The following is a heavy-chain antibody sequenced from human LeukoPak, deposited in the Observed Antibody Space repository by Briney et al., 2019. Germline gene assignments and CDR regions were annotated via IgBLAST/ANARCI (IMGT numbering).Heavy chain of an antibody. V-gene: IGHV3-23*01. D-gene: IGHD4-17*01. CDR1: GFAFSNTG. J-gene: IGHJ4*02. Sequence: GGSLRLSCAASGFAFSNTGMTWVRQAPGRGLEWVSTISPTGEGTHYADSVKGRFTISRDNSKNTLSLEMNSLRADDTATYYCARDAGGAWPFDYWGQGTRVIVPS. CDR3: ARDAGGAWPFDY. CDR2: ISPTGEGT.